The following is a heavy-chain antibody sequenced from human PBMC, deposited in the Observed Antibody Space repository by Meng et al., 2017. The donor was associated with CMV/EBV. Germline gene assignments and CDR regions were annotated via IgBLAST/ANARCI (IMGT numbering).Heavy chain of an antibody. D-gene: IGHD5-12*01. Sequence: QVQVVPFGGGVKKPGPSGKVSCKASGYTFTGYYMHWVRQAPGQGLEWMGWINPNSGGTNYAQKFQGRVTMTRDTSISTAYMELSRLRSDDTAVYYCAREVATTHDAFDIWGQGTMVTVSS. CDR3: AREVATTHDAFDI. CDR2: INPNSGGT. V-gene: IGHV1-2*02. J-gene: IGHJ3*02. CDR1: GYTFTGYY.